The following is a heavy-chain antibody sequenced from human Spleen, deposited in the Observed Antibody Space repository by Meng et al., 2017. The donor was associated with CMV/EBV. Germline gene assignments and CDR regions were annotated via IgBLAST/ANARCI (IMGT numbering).Heavy chain of an antibody. D-gene: IGHD3-22*01. V-gene: IGHV1-2*06. Sequence: QVQLVQSGAEVEKPGAPVKVSCKASGNTFTDYHMHWVRQAPGQGLEWMGRINPNSGVTNYAQNFQGRVTMTRDTSISTAYMELTRLRSEDTAVYYCARVDYYDSSEDYWGQGTLVTVSS. CDR1: GNTFTDYH. CDR3: ARVDYYDSSEDY. CDR2: INPNSGVT. J-gene: IGHJ4*02.